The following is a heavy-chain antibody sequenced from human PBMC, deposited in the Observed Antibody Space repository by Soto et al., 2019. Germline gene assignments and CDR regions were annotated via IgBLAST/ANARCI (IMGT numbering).Heavy chain of an antibody. V-gene: IGHV3-33*01. CDR3: ARDGFKGPLLRYYYGMDV. D-gene: IGHD3-10*01. Sequence: QVQLVESGGGVVQPGRSLRLSCAACGFTFSSYGMHSVRQAPGKGLEWVAVIWYDGSNKYYADSVKGRFTISRDNSKNTLYLQMNSLRAEDTAVYYCARDGFKGPLLRYYYGMDVWGQGTTVTVSS. CDR1: GFTFSSYG. J-gene: IGHJ6*02. CDR2: IWYDGSNK.